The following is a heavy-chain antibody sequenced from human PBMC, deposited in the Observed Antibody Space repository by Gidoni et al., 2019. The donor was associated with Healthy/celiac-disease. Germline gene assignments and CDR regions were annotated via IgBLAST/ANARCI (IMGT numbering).Heavy chain of an antibody. CDR3: ARDQINGNYGWGFDY. V-gene: IGHV3-33*01. CDR2: IWYDGSNK. Sequence: QVQLVESGGGVVQPGRSLRLSCAASGFPFSSYGMHWVRQAPGKGLEWVAVIWYDGSNKYYADSVKGRFTISRDNSKNTLYLQMNSLRAEDTAVYYCARDQINGNYGWGFDYWGQGTLVTVSS. D-gene: IGHD4-17*01. CDR1: GFPFSSYG. J-gene: IGHJ4*02.